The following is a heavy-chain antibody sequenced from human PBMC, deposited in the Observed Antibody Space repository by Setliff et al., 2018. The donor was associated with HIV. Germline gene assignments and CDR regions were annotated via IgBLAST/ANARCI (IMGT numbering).Heavy chain of an antibody. Sequence: GGSLRLSCTASGFRFSNYAMTWVRQAPGKGLEWVATIGGVGFVSTYYADSVKGRFTISRDNVKNTLYLQMNSLTVEDTALYYCVRGDFGGYWGQGTLVTVS. J-gene: IGHJ4*02. CDR1: GFRFSNYA. V-gene: IGHV3-23*01. CDR2: IGGVGFVST. D-gene: IGHD3-10*01. CDR3: VRGDFGGY.